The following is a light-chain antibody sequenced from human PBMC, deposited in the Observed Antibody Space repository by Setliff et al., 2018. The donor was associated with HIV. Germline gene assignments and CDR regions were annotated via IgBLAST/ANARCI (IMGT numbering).Light chain of an antibody. CDR1: ESISTW. CDR2: KAS. CDR3: QQYNSYSQT. V-gene: IGKV1-5*03. Sequence: DFQMTQSPSTLSASVGDRVTITCRASESISTWLAWYQQKPGKAPKLLIYKASSLQGGVPSRFSGSGSGTEFTLTISSLQPDDFATYYCQQYNSYSQTFGQGTKVDIK. J-gene: IGKJ1*01.